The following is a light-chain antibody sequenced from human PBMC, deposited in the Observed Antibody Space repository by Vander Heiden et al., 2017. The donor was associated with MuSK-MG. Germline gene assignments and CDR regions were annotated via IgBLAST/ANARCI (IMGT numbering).Light chain of an antibody. CDR2: GAS. CDR1: HSVSSRY. J-gene: IGKJ2*01. CDR3: HQDGGSAPT. Sequence: PGGRGTLLCRTSHSVSSRYYAAYQQKQGQAPRLLIYGASNRATAIPDRFSGSGSSTAFTLTIIRLVPADFVVYYCHQDGGSAPTFGQGTKVEIK. V-gene: IGKV3-20*01.